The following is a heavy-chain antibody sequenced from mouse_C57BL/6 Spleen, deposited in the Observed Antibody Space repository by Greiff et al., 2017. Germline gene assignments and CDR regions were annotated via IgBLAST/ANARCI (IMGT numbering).Heavy chain of an antibody. CDR1: GYSITSGYD. V-gene: IGHV3-1*01. Sequence: EVQLQQSGPGMVKPSQSLSLTCTVTGYSITSGYDWHWIRHFPGNKLEWMGYISYSGSTNYNPSLKSRISITHDPSKNHFFLKLNSVTTEDTATYYCAREGALYAMDYWGQGTSVTVSS. CDR3: AREGALYAMDY. J-gene: IGHJ4*01. CDR2: ISYSGST.